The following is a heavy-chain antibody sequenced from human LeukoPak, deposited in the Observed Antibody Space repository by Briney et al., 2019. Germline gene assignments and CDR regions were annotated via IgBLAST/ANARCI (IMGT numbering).Heavy chain of an antibody. CDR2: IYYSGST. CDR3: ARVLNRHYYDSSGNAFDI. J-gene: IGHJ3*02. D-gene: IGHD3-22*01. CDR1: GGSISSSSYY. V-gene: IGHV4-39*07. Sequence: SETLSLTCTVSGGSISSSSYYWGWIRQPPGKGLEWIGSIYYSGSTYYNPSLKSRVTISVDTSKNQFSLKLSSVTAADTAVYYCARVLNRHYYDSSGNAFDIWGQGTMVTVSS.